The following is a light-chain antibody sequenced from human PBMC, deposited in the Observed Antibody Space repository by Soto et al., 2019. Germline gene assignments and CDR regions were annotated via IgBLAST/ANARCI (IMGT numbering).Light chain of an antibody. CDR1: QDIGED. Sequence: DIQMTQSPPSLSASVGDRVTITCQASQDIGEDLDWFQQRPGKAPKLLIYDASNLETGVPSRLRGSGSGTLFTLTIDSLQPDDIATYFCQQYDNLLITFGQGTRLDIK. V-gene: IGKV1-33*01. CDR2: DAS. CDR3: QQYDNLLIT. J-gene: IGKJ5*01.